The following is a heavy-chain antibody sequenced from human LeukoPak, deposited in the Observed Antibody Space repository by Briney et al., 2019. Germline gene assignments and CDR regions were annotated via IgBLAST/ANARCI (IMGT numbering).Heavy chain of an antibody. Sequence: SETLSLTCAVYGGSFSGYYWSWIRQPPGKGLEWIGEINHSGSTNYNPSPKSRVTISLDTSRNQFSLKLNSVTAADTAVYYCAKSNGYGLIDIWGQGTMVTVSS. CDR1: GGSFSGYY. V-gene: IGHV4-34*01. CDR3: AKSNGYGLIDI. D-gene: IGHD3-22*01. CDR2: INHSGST. J-gene: IGHJ3*02.